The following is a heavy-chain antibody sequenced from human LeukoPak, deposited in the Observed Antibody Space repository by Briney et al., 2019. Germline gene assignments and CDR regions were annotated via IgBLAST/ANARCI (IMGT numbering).Heavy chain of an antibody. CDR2: IYYSGST. CDR1: GGSISSYY. J-gene: IGHJ4*02. Sequence: SETLSLTCTVSGGSISSYYWSWIRQPPGKGLEWIGYIYYSGSTNYNPSLKSRVTISVDMSKNQFSLKLSSVTAADTAVYYCARRGGYCSGGTCELDYWGQGTLVTVSS. CDR3: ARRGGYCSGGTCELDY. V-gene: IGHV4-59*08. D-gene: IGHD2-15*01.